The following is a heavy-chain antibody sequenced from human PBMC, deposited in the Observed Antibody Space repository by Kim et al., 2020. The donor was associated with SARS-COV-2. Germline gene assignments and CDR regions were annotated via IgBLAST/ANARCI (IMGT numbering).Heavy chain of an antibody. CDR3: ARGDSASGSYYAFDI. CDR1: GYTFTSYG. V-gene: IGHV1-18*04. D-gene: IGHD3-10*01. CDR2: ISAYNGNT. J-gene: IGHJ3*02. Sequence: ASVKVSCKASGYTFTSYGITWVRQAPGQGLEWMGWISAYNGNTNYAQKLQGRVTMTTDISTTTAYMELRSLRSDDTAVYYCARGDSASGSYYAFDIWGQGTVVTVSS.